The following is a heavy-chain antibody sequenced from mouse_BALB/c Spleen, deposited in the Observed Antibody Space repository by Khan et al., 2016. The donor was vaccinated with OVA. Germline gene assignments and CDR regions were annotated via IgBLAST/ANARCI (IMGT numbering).Heavy chain of an antibody. CDR3: VNHGSSSAWFTY. CDR1: GYTFTSYW. V-gene: IGHV1-7*01. D-gene: IGHD1-1*01. Sequence: QMQLEESGAELAKPGASVKMSCKASGYTFTSYWMHWVKQRPGQGLEWIGYINPSTDYTEYNQKFKDKATLTADKSSSTAYMQLTSLTSEDSAVYYCVNHGSSSAWFTYWGQGTLVTVSA. CDR2: INPSTDYT. J-gene: IGHJ3*01.